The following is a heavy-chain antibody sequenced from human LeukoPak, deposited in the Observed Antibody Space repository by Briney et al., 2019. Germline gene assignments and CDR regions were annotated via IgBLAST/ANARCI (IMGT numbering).Heavy chain of an antibody. CDR2: INHSGST. CDR3: ARGLIYSYFDY. V-gene: IGHV4-34*01. CDR1: GGSFSGYY. Sequence: PSETLSLTCAVYGGSFSGYYWSWIRQPPGKGLEWIGEINHSGSTNYNPSLKSRVTISVDTSKSQFSLKLSSVTAADTAVYYCARGLIYSYFDYWGQGTLVTVSS. D-gene: IGHD2-15*01. J-gene: IGHJ4*02.